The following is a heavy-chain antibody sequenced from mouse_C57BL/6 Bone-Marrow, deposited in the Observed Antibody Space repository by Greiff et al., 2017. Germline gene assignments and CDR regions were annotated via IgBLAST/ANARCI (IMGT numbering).Heavy chain of an antibody. Sequence: VQLQQSGSGLVQPSRSLSITCTVSGFSITSYGVHWVRQSPGKGLEWLGVIWRGGSTDYNAAFMSRLSITKDNSKSQVFFKMNSLQADDTAIYYCAKNSPYYYAWFAYWGQGTLVTVSA. J-gene: IGHJ3*01. D-gene: IGHD1-1*01. CDR2: IWRGGST. CDR1: GFSITSYG. CDR3: AKNSPYYYAWFAY. V-gene: IGHV2-5*01.